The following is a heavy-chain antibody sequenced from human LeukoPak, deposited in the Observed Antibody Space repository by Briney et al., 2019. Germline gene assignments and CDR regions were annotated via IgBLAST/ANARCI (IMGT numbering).Heavy chain of an antibody. CDR3: ARAPNVYFYYMDL. V-gene: IGHV3-69-1*02. CDR1: GFSFSDYS. CDR2: ISSSSTI. Sequence: GGSLRLSCAASGFSFSDYSMTWIRQAPGKGLEWVSYISSSSTIDYGDSVKGRFTISRDNAKNSLYLQMNSLRGEDTAVYYCARAPNVYFYYMDLWGKGTTVTVSS. D-gene: IGHD5/OR15-5a*01. J-gene: IGHJ6*03.